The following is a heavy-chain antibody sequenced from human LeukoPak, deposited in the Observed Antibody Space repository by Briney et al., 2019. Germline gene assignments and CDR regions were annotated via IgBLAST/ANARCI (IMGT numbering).Heavy chain of an antibody. CDR2: IKSKTDGGTT. Sequence: PGGSLRLSCAASGFTFSNAWMSWVRQAPGKGLEWVGRIKSKTDGGTTDYTAPVKGRFTISRDDSKNTLYLQMNSLKTDDTAVYYCSTERYYDETLRNDFWGQGTLVTVSS. CDR1: GFTFSNAW. V-gene: IGHV3-15*01. CDR3: STERYYDETLRNDF. D-gene: IGHD3-16*01. J-gene: IGHJ4*02.